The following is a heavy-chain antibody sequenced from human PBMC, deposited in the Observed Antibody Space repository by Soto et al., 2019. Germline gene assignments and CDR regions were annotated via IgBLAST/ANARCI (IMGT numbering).Heavy chain of an antibody. CDR2: IYYSGST. CDR3: ARDPGVGLSARWFDP. D-gene: IGHD2-8*01. J-gene: IGHJ5*02. V-gene: IGHV4-61*01. CDR1: GGSVNNGNYY. Sequence: QVQLQESGPGLVKPSETLTLTCTVSGGSVNNGNYYWSWIRQPPGKGLEWIGHIYYSGSTNYNPSLTSRVIISIDTSKQQFSLKLRSVTAADTAVYFCARDPGVGLSARWFDPWGQGALVTVSS.